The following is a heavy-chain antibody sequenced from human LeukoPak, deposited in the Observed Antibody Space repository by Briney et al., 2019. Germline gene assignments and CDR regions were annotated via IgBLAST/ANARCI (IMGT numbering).Heavy chain of an antibody. Sequence: GESLQISCKASGYSFTNYWIGWVRQLPVKGLEWMGIIYPGDSNIRYSPSFQGQVTISADKSITTAYLQWSSLKASDTAIYYCARHSSSGTSCYGYWGQGTLVTVSS. V-gene: IGHV5-51*01. CDR2: IYPGDSNI. CDR1: GYSFTNYW. CDR3: ARHSSSGTSCYGY. D-gene: IGHD2-15*01. J-gene: IGHJ4*02.